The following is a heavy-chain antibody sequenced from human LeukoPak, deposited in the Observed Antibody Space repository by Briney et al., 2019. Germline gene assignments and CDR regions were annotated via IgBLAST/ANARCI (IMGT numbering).Heavy chain of an antibody. Sequence: GGSLRLSCAASGFIFSSHWMSWVRQVPGKGLQWVANIKQDGSEKYYVDSVKGRFTISRDNAKNSLYLQMNSLRAEDTAVYYCAKDRAGYYFDYWGQGTLVTVSS. CDR3: AKDRAGYYFDY. CDR1: GFIFSSHW. J-gene: IGHJ4*02. V-gene: IGHV3-7*01. CDR2: IKQDGSEK.